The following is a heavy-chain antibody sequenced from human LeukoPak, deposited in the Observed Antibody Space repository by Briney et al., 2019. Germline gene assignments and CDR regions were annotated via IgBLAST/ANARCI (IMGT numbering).Heavy chain of an antibody. D-gene: IGHD2-8*01. Sequence: SGTLSLTCAVSGGSIINSNWWSWVRQPPGKGLEWIGEIDHSGSTSYNPSLKSRVTMSVDRSQNQFSLRLSTVTAADTAVYHCARDLGYCTNGVCHTRFDYWGQGTLVAVSS. V-gene: IGHV4-4*02. CDR2: IDHSGST. CDR3: ARDLGYCTNGVCHTRFDY. J-gene: IGHJ4*02. CDR1: GGSIINSNW.